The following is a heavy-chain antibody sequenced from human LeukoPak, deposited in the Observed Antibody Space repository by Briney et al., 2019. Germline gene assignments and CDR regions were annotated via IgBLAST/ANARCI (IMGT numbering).Heavy chain of an antibody. Sequence: GGSLRLSCADSGFTVSSNSMSWVRQAPGKGLEWVSIIYSGGNTFHADSVKARLSISRDESTDTVYLQMNSLRVEDTAVYYCARGSEYFHHWGQGTLVTVSS. CDR1: GFTVSSNS. CDR3: ARGSEYFHH. CDR2: IYSGGNT. V-gene: IGHV3-66*01. J-gene: IGHJ1*01.